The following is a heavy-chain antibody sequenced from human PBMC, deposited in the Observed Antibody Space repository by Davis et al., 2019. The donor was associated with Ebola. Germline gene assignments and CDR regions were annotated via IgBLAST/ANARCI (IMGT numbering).Heavy chain of an antibody. CDR3: TRDFDWHDGS. D-gene: IGHD3-9*01. Sequence: HTGGSLRLSCAASRVTSTTNWIHWVRHAPGKGLVWVSRINPDGTKTGYADSVRGRFTISRDLAKNTLFLQMNSLTADDSAVYYCTRDFDWHDGSWGQGTLVTVSS. V-gene: IGHV3-74*01. CDR2: INPDGTKT. CDR1: RVTSTTNW. J-gene: IGHJ5*02.